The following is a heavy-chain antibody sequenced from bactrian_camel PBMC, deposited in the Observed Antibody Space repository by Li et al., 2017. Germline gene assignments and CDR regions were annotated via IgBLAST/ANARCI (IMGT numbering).Heavy chain of an antibody. V-gene: IGHV3S68*01. Sequence: QLVESGGGSVEAGGSLRLSCVPSGRTRCTSEMSWYRQAPGKEREFVCGTYADGSTRYADSVKGRFTTSQDSTERTIYLQMTDLRPEDTAMYYCTAPRGIMGCGRSTTYQNRYTGQGTQVTVS. J-gene: IGHJ4*01. CDR2: GTYADGST. D-gene: IGHD2*01. CDR1: GRTRCTSE.